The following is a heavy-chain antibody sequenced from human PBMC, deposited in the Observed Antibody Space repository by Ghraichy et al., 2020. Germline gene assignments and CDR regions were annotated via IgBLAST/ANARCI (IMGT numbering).Heavy chain of an antibody. CDR2: IYYSGST. CDR3: ASGDSSGYYTTPFDY. D-gene: IGHD3-22*01. J-gene: IGHJ4*02. CDR1: GGSISSYY. V-gene: IGHV4-59*01. Sequence: SETLSLTCTVSGGSISSYYWSWIRQPPGKGLEWIGYIYYSGSTNYNPSLKSRVTISVDTSKNQFSLKLSSVTAADTAVYYCASGDSSGYYTTPFDYWGQGTLVTVSS.